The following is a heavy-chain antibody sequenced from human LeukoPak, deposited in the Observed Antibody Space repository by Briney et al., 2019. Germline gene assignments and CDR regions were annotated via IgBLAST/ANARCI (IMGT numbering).Heavy chain of an antibody. CDR1: GFTFSSYA. J-gene: IGHJ4*02. D-gene: IGHD5-12*01. CDR3: AKGVGFSGYDDAFDF. Sequence: GGSLRLSCAASGFTFSSYAMSWVRQAPGKGLEWVSSISSGGNTYYADSVKGRFTISRDKTKNTLYLQMNSLRAEDTAVYYCAKGVGFSGYDDAFDFWGQGTLVTVSS. V-gene: IGHV3-23*01. CDR2: ISSGGNT.